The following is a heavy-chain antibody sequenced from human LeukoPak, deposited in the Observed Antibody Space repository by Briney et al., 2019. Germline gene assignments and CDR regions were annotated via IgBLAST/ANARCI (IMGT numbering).Heavy chain of an antibody. J-gene: IGHJ4*02. V-gene: IGHV3-7*03. D-gene: IGHD5-18*01. CDR3: ASETDTTMRD. CDR2: INHNGNVN. CDR1: GFTFSSYW. Sequence: GGSLRLSCAASGFTFSSYWMNWARQAPGKGLEWVASINHNGNVNYYVDSVKGRFTISRDNAKNSLYLQMSNLRAEDTAVYFCASETDTTMRDWGQGTLVTVSS.